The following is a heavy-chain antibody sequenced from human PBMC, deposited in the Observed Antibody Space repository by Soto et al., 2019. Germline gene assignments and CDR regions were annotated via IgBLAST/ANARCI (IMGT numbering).Heavy chain of an antibody. CDR1: GXTFSSYA. D-gene: IGHD2-2*01. CDR3: ASDKIVVVPAATRRYYYGMDV. Sequence: GSLRLSCAASGXTFSSYAMHWVRQAPGKGLEWVAFISYDGSNKYYADSVNCRFTISIDNSNNKLYLQMNSLIAEDTAVYYFASDKIVVVPAATRRYYYGMDVWGQGPTVTV. J-gene: IGHJ6*02. V-gene: IGHV3-30-3*01. CDR2: ISYDGSNK.